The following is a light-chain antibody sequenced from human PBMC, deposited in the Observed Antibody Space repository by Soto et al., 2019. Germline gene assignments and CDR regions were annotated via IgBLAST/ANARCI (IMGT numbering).Light chain of an antibody. Sequence: QSVLTQPHSASGTPGQRVTISCSGSSSNIGSNSVHWFQQVPGTAPKPPIYSSNQRPSGVPERFSGSKSGTSASLAISGLQSEDEADYYCAAWDDSLNGHVFGAGTKVTVL. CDR2: SSN. J-gene: IGLJ1*01. CDR1: SSNIGSNS. CDR3: AAWDDSLNGHV. V-gene: IGLV1-44*01.